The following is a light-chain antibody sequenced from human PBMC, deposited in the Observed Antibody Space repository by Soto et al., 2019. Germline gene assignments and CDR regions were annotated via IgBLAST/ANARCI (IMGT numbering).Light chain of an antibody. CDR2: GAS. V-gene: IGKV3-15*01. J-gene: IGKJ1*01. Sequence: DIGIYQSPATLSLEKGERVTLSCRASESVSTNLAWYQQKAGQAPRLLIYGASTRATGIPARFSGSGSGTEFTLTISGLQSEDFAVYYCQQYSIWRTFGQGTKVDIK. CDR3: QQYSIWRT. CDR1: ESVSTN.